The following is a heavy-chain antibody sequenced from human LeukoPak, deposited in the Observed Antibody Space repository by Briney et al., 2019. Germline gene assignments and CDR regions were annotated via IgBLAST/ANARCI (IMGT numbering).Heavy chain of an antibody. Sequence: GGSLRLSCAASGFTFTSYWMSWVRQAPGKGLEWMANINQDGSEKYYVDSVKGRFTISRDNAKNSLYLQMNSLRAEDTAVYYCARIISGTYPWYYYYRMDVWGQGTTVTVSS. D-gene: IGHD1-26*01. V-gene: IGHV3-7*01. CDR2: INQDGSEK. CDR3: ARIISGTYPWYYYYRMDV. CDR1: GFTFTSYW. J-gene: IGHJ6*02.